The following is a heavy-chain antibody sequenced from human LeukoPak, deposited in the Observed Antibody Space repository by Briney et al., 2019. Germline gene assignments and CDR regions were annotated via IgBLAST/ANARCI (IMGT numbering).Heavy chain of an antibody. Sequence: SETLPLTCTVSGGSISSYYWSWIRQPPGKGLEWIGYIYYSGSTNYNPSLKSRVTISVDTSKNQFSLKLSSVTAADTAVYYCARDYCNGGSCYSYFDYWGQGTLVTVSS. J-gene: IGHJ4*02. CDR3: ARDYCNGGSCYSYFDY. D-gene: IGHD2-15*01. CDR2: IYYSGST. V-gene: IGHV4-59*01. CDR1: GGSISSYY.